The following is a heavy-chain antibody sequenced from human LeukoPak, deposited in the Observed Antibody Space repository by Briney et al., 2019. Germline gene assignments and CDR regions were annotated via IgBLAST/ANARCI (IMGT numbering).Heavy chain of an antibody. CDR3: ARAALGYYGSGIRGNWFDP. D-gene: IGHD3-10*01. V-gene: IGHV1-18*04. J-gene: IGHJ5*02. CDR2: ISAYNGNT. CDR1: GYTFTGYY. Sequence: ASVKVSCKASGYTFTGYYMHWVRQAPGQGLEWMGWISAYNGNTNYAQKLQGRVTMTTDTSTSTAYMELRSLRSDDTAVYYCARAALGYYGSGIRGNWFDPWGQGTLVTVSS.